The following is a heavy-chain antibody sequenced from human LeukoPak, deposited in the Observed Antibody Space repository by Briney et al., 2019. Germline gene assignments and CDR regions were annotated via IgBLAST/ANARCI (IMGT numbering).Heavy chain of an antibody. J-gene: IGHJ6*02. Sequence: GGSLRLSCAASGFTFSSYGMHWVRQPPGKGLEWVAVISYDGSNKYYADSVKGRFTISRDNSKNTLYLQMNSLRAEDTAVYYCAKDDTDSITGTAYYYYYGMDVWGQGTTVTVSS. V-gene: IGHV3-30*18. CDR1: GFTFSSYG. CDR3: AKDDTDSITGTAYYYYYGMDV. CDR2: ISYDGSNK. D-gene: IGHD1-20*01.